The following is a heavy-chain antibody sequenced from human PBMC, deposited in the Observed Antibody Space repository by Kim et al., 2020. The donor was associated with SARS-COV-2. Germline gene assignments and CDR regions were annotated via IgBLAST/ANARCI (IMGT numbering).Heavy chain of an antibody. Sequence: GGSLRLSCAASGFTFNSYTMTWVRQAPGKGLEWVSGIGGSGVATNYADSVKGRFTISRDNSKNTLFLQMDSLRAEDTAVYFCARSPSGIYYLDYWGQGTL. J-gene: IGHJ4*02. CDR1: GFTFNSYT. V-gene: IGHV3-23*01. CDR3: ARSPSGIYYLDY. D-gene: IGHD1-26*01. CDR2: IGGSGVAT.